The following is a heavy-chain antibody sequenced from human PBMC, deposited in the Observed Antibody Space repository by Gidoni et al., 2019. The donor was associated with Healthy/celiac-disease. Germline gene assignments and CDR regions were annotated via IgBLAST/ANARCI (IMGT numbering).Heavy chain of an antibody. D-gene: IGHD3-10*01. J-gene: IGHJ6*02. CDR3: ARLGLGFGEYYYGMDV. CDR2: INHSGST. CDR1: GGSFSGYY. Sequence: QVQLQQCGAGLLKPSATLSLTCAVYGGSFSGYYWSWFRQSHGKGLEWIGEINHSGSTNYNPSLKRRVSISGDTSKNQFSLKLSSVTAADTAVYYCARLGLGFGEYYYGMDVWGQGTTVTVSS. V-gene: IGHV4-34*01.